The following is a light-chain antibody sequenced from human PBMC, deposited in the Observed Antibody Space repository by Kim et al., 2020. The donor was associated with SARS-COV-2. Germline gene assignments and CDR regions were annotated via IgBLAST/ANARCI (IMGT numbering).Light chain of an antibody. CDR1: GSDVGYYNY. Sequence: GQSFTISCTGTGSDVGYYNYVSWYQHHPGKAPELIIFDVSKRPSRISNRFSGSKSGDTASLTISGLQAEDEADYYCSSYTSTDTYVFGSGTKVTVL. J-gene: IGLJ1*01. V-gene: IGLV2-14*03. CDR3: SSYTSTDTYV. CDR2: DVS.